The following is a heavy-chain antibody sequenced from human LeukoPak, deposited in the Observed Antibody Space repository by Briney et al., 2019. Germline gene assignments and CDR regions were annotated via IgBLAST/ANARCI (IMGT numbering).Heavy chain of an antibody. V-gene: IGHV3-23*01. D-gene: IGHD3-10*02. CDR3: AELGITMIGGV. CDR2: ISATGGST. J-gene: IGHJ6*04. Sequence: GGSLRVSCAASGCSFSSYAMSWVRQAPGKGRKGVSSISATGGSTFYADSVKGRFTMSRDTSNNTLYLQMNSPRAKDTPVYYCAELGITMIGGVWGKGTTVTISS. CDR1: GCSFSSYA.